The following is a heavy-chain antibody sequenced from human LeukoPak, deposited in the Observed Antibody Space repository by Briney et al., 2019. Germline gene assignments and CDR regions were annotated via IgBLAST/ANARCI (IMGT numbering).Heavy chain of an antibody. D-gene: IGHD2-15*01. V-gene: IGHV3-7*01. CDR3: ARDAGWFRFDY. J-gene: IGHJ4*02. Sequence: PGGSLRLSCAASGFSFGGSWMTWFRQAPAKGLEWLANIKEDGSVKNYEDSVKGRFTISRDNAKNSLYLHMNSLRAEDTAVYYCARDAGWFRFDYWGQGTLVTVSS. CDR1: GFSFGGSW. CDR2: IKEDGSVK.